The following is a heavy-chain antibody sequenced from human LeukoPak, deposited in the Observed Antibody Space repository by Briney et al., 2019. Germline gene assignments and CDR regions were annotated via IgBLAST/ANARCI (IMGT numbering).Heavy chain of an antibody. Sequence: GESLKISCKGSGYSFTSYWIGWVRQMPGKGLEWMGIIYPGDSDTRYSPSFQGQATISADKSISTAYLQWSSLKASDTAMYYCAKIHSAFDWLPRDAFDIWGQGTMVTVSS. D-gene: IGHD3-9*01. J-gene: IGHJ3*02. CDR1: GYSFTSYW. CDR2: IYPGDSDT. V-gene: IGHV5-51*01. CDR3: AKIHSAFDWLPRDAFDI.